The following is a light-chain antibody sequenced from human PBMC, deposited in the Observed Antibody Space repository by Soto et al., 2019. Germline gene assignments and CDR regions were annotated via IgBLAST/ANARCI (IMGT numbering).Light chain of an antibody. V-gene: IGKV3-20*01. CDR1: QSVSSSY. CDR3: QQYGSSPPQYT. Sequence: EIVLTQSPGTLSLPPGERATLSCRASQSVSSSYLAWYQQKPGQAPRLLIYGASSRATGIPDRFSGSGSGTDFTLTISRLEPEDFAVYYCQQYGSSPPQYTFGQGTKLEIK. CDR2: GAS. J-gene: IGKJ2*01.